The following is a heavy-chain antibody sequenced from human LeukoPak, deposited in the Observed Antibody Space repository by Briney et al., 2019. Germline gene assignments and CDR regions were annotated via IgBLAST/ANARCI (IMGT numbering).Heavy chain of an antibody. D-gene: IGHD3-16*01. V-gene: IGHV3-53*01. J-gene: IGHJ3*02. CDR1: GFTVSSNY. Sequence: PGGSLRLSCAASGFTVSSNYMSWVRQAPGKGLEWVSVIYSGGNTYYADSVKGRFTISRDNSKNTLYLQMNSLRAEDTAVYYCAREAPGDAGCFDIWGQGTMVTVSS. CDR2: IYSGGNT. CDR3: AREAPGDAGCFDI.